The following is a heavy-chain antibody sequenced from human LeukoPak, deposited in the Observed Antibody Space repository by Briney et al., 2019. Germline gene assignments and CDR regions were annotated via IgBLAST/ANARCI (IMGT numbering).Heavy chain of an antibody. CDR1: GYSFTSYW. CDR3: ARTYYYDSSGYYLFDY. J-gene: IGHJ4*02. CDR2: IYPGDSDT. Sequence: GESLKISCKGSGYSFTSYWIGWVRQMPGKGLEWMGIIYPGDSDTRYSPSFQGQVTISADKSISTAYLQWSSLKVSDTAMYYCARTYYYDSSGYYLFDYWGQGTLVTVSS. V-gene: IGHV5-51*01. D-gene: IGHD3-22*01.